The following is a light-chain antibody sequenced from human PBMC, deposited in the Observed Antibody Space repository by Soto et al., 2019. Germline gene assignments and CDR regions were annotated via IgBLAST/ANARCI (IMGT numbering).Light chain of an antibody. CDR1: RDIGND. CDR2: AAS. Sequence: AIQMTQSPSSLSASVGDRVTITCRASRDIGNDLGWYQQKPGKAPKHLIFAASNLQSVVPSRFSGGGSGTDFTLTISSLQADYFATYYCLQHFNFSWTFGQGTKVE. CDR3: LQHFNFSWT. V-gene: IGKV1-6*01. J-gene: IGKJ1*01.